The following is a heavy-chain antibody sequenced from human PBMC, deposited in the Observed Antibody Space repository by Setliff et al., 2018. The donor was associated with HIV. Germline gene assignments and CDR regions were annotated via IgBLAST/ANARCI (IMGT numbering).Heavy chain of an antibody. CDR2: IIPIFDTA. J-gene: IGHJ4*02. D-gene: IGHD2-2*03. Sequence: SVKVSCKASGGTFSCSAISWVRQAPGQGLEWMGGIIPIFDTANYAQKFQGRVTITADESTSTAYMELSSLRSEDTAIYYCARDPYGYCTTTTCYVPGYWGQGTLVTVSS. CDR1: GGTFSCSA. V-gene: IGHV1-69*13. CDR3: ARDPYGYCTTTTCYVPGY.